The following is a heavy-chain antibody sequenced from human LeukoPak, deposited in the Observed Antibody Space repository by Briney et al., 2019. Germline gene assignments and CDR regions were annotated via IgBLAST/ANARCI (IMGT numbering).Heavy chain of an antibody. V-gene: IGHV4-39*01. D-gene: IGHD1-26*01. CDR3: VRLGGSYFRHGYYFYYMDV. CDR1: GGSLTDSSFF. Sequence: SETLSLTCTISGGSLTDSSFFWGWIRQSPGAGLEWIGKIYLDGRTNYDPSLRNRVTISVDTSKNQFSLRLTSVTAADRAVYYCVRLGGSYFRHGYYFYYMDVWGKGTTVTVSS. J-gene: IGHJ6*03. CDR2: IYLDGRT.